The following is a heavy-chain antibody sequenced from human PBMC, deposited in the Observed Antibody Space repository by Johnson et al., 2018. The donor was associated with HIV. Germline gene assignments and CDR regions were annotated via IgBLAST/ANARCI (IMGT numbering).Heavy chain of an antibody. CDR2: ISGGSAGT. CDR1: GFTFSDYY. CDR3: ARVLWFGELFSRAFDI. V-gene: IGHV3-11*04. Sequence: QLVESGGGLVKPGGSLRLSCVGSGFTFSDYYMSWVRQAPGKGLEWIAYISGGSAGTFYADSVKGRFTISRDNGNKEVYLQMDSLRAEDTAVYYCARVLWFGELFSRAFDIWGQGTMVTVSS. D-gene: IGHD3-10*01. J-gene: IGHJ3*02.